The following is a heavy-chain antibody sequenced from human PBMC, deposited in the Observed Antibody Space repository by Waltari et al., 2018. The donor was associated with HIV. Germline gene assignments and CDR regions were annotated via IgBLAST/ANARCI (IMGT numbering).Heavy chain of an antibody. CDR1: GFTVSSKS. CDR3: ARDLGSSSWYNYYYGMDV. V-gene: IGHV3-53*01. D-gene: IGHD6-13*01. Sequence: EGQLVQSGGGLIQPVGSMRISCAAFGFTVSSKSKSWVRHAPGKGLEWVSVIYSGGNTYYADSVKGRFTISRDNSKNTLYLQLNSLRAEDSAVYYCARDLGSSSWYNYYYGMDVWGQGTTVTVSS. J-gene: IGHJ6*02. CDR2: IYSGGNT.